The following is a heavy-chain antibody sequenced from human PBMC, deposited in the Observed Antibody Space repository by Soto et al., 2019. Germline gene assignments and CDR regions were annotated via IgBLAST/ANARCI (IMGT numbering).Heavy chain of an antibody. Sequence: GSLRLYCAASGFTFSSYAMHWVRQAPGKGLGWVAVISYDGSNKYYADSVKGRFTISRDNSKNTLYLQMNSLRAEDTAVYYCARDRDFWSGYYFYYYGMDVWGQGTTVTVSS. CDR1: GFTFSSYA. CDR3: ARDRDFWSGYYFYYYGMDV. CDR2: ISYDGSNK. J-gene: IGHJ6*02. V-gene: IGHV3-30-3*01. D-gene: IGHD3-3*01.